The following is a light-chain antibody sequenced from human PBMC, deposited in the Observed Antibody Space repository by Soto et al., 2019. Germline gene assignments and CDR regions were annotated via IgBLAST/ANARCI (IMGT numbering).Light chain of an antibody. J-gene: IGLJ3*02. CDR3: SSYAASNNFYFV. Sequence: QAVVTQPPSASGSPGQSVTISCTGTSRDVGGYNYVSWYQQYPGRAPKLMIYEVTKRPSGVPDRFSGSKSGNTASLTVSGLQAEDEADYYCSSYAASNNFYFVFGGGTKVTVL. CDR1: SRDVGGYNY. V-gene: IGLV2-8*01. CDR2: EVT.